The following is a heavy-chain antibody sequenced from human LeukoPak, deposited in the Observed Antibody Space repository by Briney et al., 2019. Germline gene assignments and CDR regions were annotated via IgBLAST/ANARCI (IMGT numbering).Heavy chain of an antibody. CDR1: GYTFTSYG. CDR3: ATVTGTHSGYYYYYYYMDV. D-gene: IGHD1-20*01. CDR2: MNPNSGNT. Sequence: ASVKVSFKCSGYTFTSYGINWVRQATGQRLEWRGGMNPNSGNTGYAQKFQGRVTSTRNTTISTAYIELSSLTSEDTAVYYCATVTGTHSGYYYYYYYMDVWGKGTTVTVSS. J-gene: IGHJ6*03. V-gene: IGHV1-8*03.